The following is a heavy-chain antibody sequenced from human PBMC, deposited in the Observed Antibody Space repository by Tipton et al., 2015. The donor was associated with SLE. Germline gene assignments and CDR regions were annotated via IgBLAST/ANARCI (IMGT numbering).Heavy chain of an antibody. J-gene: IGHJ4*02. CDR1: GGPINDSF. V-gene: IGHV4-59*01. D-gene: IGHD4-11*01. CDR2: ITYSCST. CDR3: ARDKPTYSCLDY. Sequence: TLSLTCTVSGGPINDSFWNGVRQPPGKGLEWIGYITYSCSTKYNPSLKSRLTISVDTSKNQISLKLSSVTAADTAVYYCARDKPTYSCLDYWGQGTLVTVSS.